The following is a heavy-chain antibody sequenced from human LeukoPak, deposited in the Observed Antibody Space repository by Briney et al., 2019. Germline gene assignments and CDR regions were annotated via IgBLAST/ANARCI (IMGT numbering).Heavy chain of an antibody. Sequence: GGSLRLSCAASGFTFSSYSMNWVRKAPGKGLKWGSSISSSSSYIYYADSVKGRFTISRDNAKNSLYLQMNSLRAEDTAVYYCARAGDLNYALDYWGQGTLVTVSS. CDR2: ISSSSSYI. J-gene: IGHJ4*02. CDR1: GFTFSSYS. D-gene: IGHD4-11*01. V-gene: IGHV3-21*01. CDR3: ARAGDLNYALDY.